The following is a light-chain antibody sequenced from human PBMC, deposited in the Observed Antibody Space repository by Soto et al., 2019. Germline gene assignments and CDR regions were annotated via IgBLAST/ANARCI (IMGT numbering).Light chain of an antibody. CDR3: QQYCRSPYT. CDR2: AAS. J-gene: IGKJ2*01. V-gene: IGKV3-20*01. Sequence: EIVLTQSPGTLSLSPGERVTLSCRASQSVSISYLAWNQQKPGQAPRLLIYAASSRATGIPDRFSGSGSGTDFTLTISRLEPADFAVYYCQQYCRSPYTCGQGTKLEIK. CDR1: QSVSISY.